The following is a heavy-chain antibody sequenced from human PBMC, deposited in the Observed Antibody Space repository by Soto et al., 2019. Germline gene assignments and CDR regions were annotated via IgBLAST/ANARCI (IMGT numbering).Heavy chain of an antibody. CDR2: IIPVLGIA. J-gene: IGHJ4*02. CDR3: AIPANTNIDPGRDFFAY. V-gene: IGHV1-69*02. Sequence: QVHLVQSGAEVKQPGSSVKVSCKASGGTFSTYTITWLRQAPGQGPEWMGRIIPVLGIANYAQKFQGRITITADKSASTAYMELSSLRSEDTAVFYCAIPANTNIDPGRDFFAYWGQGTLVTVSS. D-gene: IGHD1-26*01. CDR1: GGTFSTYT.